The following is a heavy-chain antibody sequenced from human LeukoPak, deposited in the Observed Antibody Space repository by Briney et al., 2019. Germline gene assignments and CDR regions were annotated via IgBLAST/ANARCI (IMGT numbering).Heavy chain of an antibody. CDR3: ARKTSGDGFDP. J-gene: IGHJ5*02. CDR2: IYYSGST. D-gene: IGHD3-10*01. CDR1: GGSISSGAYY. Sequence: SETLSLTCTVSGGSISSGAYYWSWIRQHPGKGLEWIGYIYYSGSTYYNPSLKSRVTISVDTSKNQFSLKLSSVTAADTAVDYCARKTSGDGFDPWAKGPLVTVS. V-gene: IGHV4-31*03.